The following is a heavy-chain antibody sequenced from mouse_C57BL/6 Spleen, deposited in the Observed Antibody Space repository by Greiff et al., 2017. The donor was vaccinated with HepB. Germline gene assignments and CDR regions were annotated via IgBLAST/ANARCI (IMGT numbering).Heavy chain of an antibody. Sequence: EVQRVESGPGLVKPSQSLSLTCSVTGYSITSGYYWNWIRQFPGNKLEWMGYISYDGSNNYNPSLKNRISITRDTSKNQFFLKLNSVTTEDTATYYCARDRTGDAMDYWGQGTSVTVSS. CDR2: ISYDGSN. CDR1: GYSITSGYY. CDR3: ARDRTGDAMDY. J-gene: IGHJ4*01. V-gene: IGHV3-6*01.